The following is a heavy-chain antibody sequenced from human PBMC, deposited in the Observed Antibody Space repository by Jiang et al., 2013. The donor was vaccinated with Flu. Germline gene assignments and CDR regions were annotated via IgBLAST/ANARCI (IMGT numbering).Heavy chain of an antibody. CDR1: GGTFSSYA. CDR2: IIPILGVT. J-gene: IGHJ6*04. CDR3: AKETIEMPTTDLVFNYHAMDV. Sequence: AEVKKPGSSVKVSCEASGGTFSSYAISWVRQAPGQGLEWMGRIIPILGVTHYGQNFQDRVTITADKSTGAGYMEVSSLRSEDTAVYYCAKETIEMPTTDLVFNYHAMDVWGKGTAVTVSS. D-gene: IGHD5-24*01. V-gene: IGHV1-69*04.